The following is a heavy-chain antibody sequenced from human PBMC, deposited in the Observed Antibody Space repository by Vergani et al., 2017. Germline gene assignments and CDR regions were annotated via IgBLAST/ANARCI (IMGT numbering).Heavy chain of an antibody. Sequence: EVQLVQSGAEVKKPGESLKISCKGSGYSFTSYWNGWVRQMPGKGLEWMGIIYPGDSDTRYSPSFQGQVTISADKSISTAYLQWSSLKASDTAMYYCARPDVAQLELPEAFDIWGQGTMVTVSS. J-gene: IGHJ3*02. CDR2: IYPGDSDT. CDR3: ARPDVAQLELPEAFDI. CDR1: GYSFTSYW. D-gene: IGHD1-1*01. V-gene: IGHV5-51*03.